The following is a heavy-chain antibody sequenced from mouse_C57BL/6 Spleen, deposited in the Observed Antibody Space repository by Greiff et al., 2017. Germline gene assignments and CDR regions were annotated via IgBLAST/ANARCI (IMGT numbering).Heavy chain of an antibody. CDR3: ASWDGHGAMDY. J-gene: IGHJ4*01. CDR2: IHPNSGST. V-gene: IGHV1-64*01. CDR1: GYTFTSYW. Sequence: VQLQQPGAELVKPGASVKLSCKASGYTFTSYWMHWVKQRPGQGLEWIGIIHPNSGSTNYNEKCKSKATLTVDKSSSTAYMQLSSLTSEASAVYSCASWDGHGAMDYWGQGTSVTVSS. D-gene: IGHD2-2*01.